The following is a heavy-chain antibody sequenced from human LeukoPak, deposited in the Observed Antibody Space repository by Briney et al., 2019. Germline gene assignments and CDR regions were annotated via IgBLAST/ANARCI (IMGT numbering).Heavy chain of an antibody. V-gene: IGHV3-74*01. CDR1: GFTFSSSW. CDR3: ARDQSVAGPTTADY. Sequence: GGSLRLSCATSGFTFSSSWMHWVRQAPGKGLVWVSRINTDGSNTIYADSVKGRFTISRDNAKNTVYLQMNSLRAEDTAVYYCARDQSVAGPTTADYWGQGTWSPSPQ. J-gene: IGHJ4*02. CDR2: INTDGSNT. D-gene: IGHD5-12*01.